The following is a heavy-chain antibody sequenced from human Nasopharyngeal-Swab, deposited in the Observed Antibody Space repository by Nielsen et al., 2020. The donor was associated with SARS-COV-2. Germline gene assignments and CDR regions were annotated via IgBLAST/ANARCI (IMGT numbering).Heavy chain of an antibody. CDR2: INWDGSST. V-gene: IGHV3-43*01. J-gene: IGHJ4*02. CDR1: GFNFDDYS. D-gene: IGHD6-19*01. CDR3: AKDFGSGWAGFDY. Sequence: GGSLKISCAASGFNFDDYSMHWVRQVPGKGLEWVSLINWDGSSTYYADSVKGRFAISRVNSEDSLHLQMSSLKTEDTAFYYCAKDFGSGWAGFDYWGQGTLVTVSS.